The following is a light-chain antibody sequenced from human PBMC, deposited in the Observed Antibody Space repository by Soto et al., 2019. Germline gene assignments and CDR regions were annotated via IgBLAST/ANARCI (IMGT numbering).Light chain of an antibody. V-gene: IGLV1-40*01. CDR2: ASN. Sequence: QSVLTQPPSVSGXXXXRXXXXXXGXXXXXGAGYDVQWYQQLPGTVPKLLIYASNNRPSGVPDRFSGSKSDTSASLAITGLQAEDEADYYCQSFDSSLTVWVFGGGTKLTVL. CDR3: QSFDSSLTVWV. CDR1: XXXXGAGYD. J-gene: IGLJ3*02.